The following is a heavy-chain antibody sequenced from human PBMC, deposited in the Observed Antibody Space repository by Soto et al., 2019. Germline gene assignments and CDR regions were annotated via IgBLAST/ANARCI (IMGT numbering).Heavy chain of an antibody. J-gene: IGHJ3*02. V-gene: IGHV3-53*01. CDR3: ARERRRYSYGFGGSRRDSAFDI. CDR1: GFTVSSNY. Sequence: PGGSLRLSCAASGFTVSSNYMSWVRQAPGKGPEWVSVIYSGGSTYYADSVKGRFTISRDNSKNTLYLQMNSLRAEDTAVYYCARERRRYSYGFGGSRRDSAFDIWGQGTMVTVSS. CDR2: IYSGGST. D-gene: IGHD5-18*01.